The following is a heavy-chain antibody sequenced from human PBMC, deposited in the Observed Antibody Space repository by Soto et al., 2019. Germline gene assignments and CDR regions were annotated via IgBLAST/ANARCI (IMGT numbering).Heavy chain of an antibody. CDR1: GYNFLAYG. D-gene: IGHD5-12*01. CDR2: TSAYRGNT. V-gene: IGHV1-18*01. CDR3: ARDWEAADLVAAGTYYFDY. J-gene: IGHJ4*02. Sequence: QIQLVQSGPEVRKPGASVKLFCKASGYNFLAYGISWVRQAPGQGLEWMGWTSAYRGNTNYAQKFQDRAIMTTDRSTRTAYMELRSLTPDDTAIYYCARDWEAADLVAAGTYYFDYWGQGTLVTVSS.